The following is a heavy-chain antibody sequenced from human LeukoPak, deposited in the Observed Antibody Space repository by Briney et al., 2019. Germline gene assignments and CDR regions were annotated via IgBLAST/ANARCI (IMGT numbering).Heavy chain of an antibody. V-gene: IGHV3-9*03. CDR2: ISWNSYSI. D-gene: IGHD6-13*01. Sequence: GGSLRLSCAASGFTFDDYAMHWVRQAPGKGLEWVSGISWNSYSIGYADSVKGRFTISRDNAKNSLYLQMNSLRAEDMAFYYCAKDSSSWPLFDYWGQGTLVTVSS. CDR1: GFTFDDYA. CDR3: AKDSSSWPLFDY. J-gene: IGHJ4*02.